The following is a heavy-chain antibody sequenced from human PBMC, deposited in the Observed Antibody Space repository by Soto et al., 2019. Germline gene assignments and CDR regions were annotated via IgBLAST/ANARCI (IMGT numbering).Heavy chain of an antibody. V-gene: IGHV1-46*01. CDR1: GYTFTSYY. D-gene: IGHD6-13*01. CDR3: ARIAAAGTNYYYYYGMDV. J-gene: IGHJ6*02. CDR2: INPSGGST. Sequence: GASVKVSCKASGYTFTSYYMHWVRQAPGQGLEWMGIINPSGGSTSYAQKFQGRVTITRDTSASTAYMELSSLRSEDTAVYYCARIAAAGTNYYYYYGMDVWGQGTTVTVSS.